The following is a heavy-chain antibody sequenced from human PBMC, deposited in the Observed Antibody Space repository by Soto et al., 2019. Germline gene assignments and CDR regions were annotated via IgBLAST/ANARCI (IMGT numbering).Heavy chain of an antibody. J-gene: IGHJ4*02. CDR2: IYWGDDK. V-gene: IGHV2-5*02. CDR3: ARALGSWGSYYFDH. Sequence: QITLKESGPTLVRPTQTLTLTCTVSGFSLDTWGVGVGWIRQPPGKAPEWLALIYWGDDKRYSPSLKNRLTITKDTSKNQVVLTVTNMDPVDTGTYYCARALGSWGSYYFDHWGQGTLVTVSS. D-gene: IGHD3-16*01. CDR1: GFSLDTWGVG.